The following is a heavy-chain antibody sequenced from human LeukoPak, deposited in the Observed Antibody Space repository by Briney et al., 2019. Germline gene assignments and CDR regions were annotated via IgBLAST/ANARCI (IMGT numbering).Heavy chain of an antibody. J-gene: IGHJ4*02. CDR2: ISWNSGSI. D-gene: IGHD5-12*01. Sequence: QPGGSLRLSCAASGFTFSSYAMHWVRQAPGKGLEWVSGISWNSGSIGYADSVKGRFTISRDNAKNSLYLQMNSLRAEDTALYYCAKGRIVATIYFDYWGQGTLVTVSS. CDR1: GFTFSSYA. V-gene: IGHV3-9*01. CDR3: AKGRIVATIYFDY.